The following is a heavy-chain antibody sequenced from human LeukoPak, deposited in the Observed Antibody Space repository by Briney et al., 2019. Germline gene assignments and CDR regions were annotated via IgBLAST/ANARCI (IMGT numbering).Heavy chain of an antibody. CDR2: INAGNGNT. V-gene: IGHV1-3*01. Sequence: GASVKVSCKASGYTFTSYAMHWVRQAPGQRLEWMGWINAGNGNTKYSQKFQGRVTITRDTSASTAYMELSSLRSEDTAVYYCARDLMGFYGSGSYLFDYWGQGTLVTVSS. CDR1: GYTFTSYA. D-gene: IGHD3-10*01. CDR3: ARDLMGFYGSGSYLFDY. J-gene: IGHJ4*02.